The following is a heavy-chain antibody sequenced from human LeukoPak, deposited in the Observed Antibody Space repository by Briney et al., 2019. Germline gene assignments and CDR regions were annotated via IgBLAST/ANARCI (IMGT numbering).Heavy chain of an antibody. J-gene: IGHJ5*01. CDR3: AEDLFERRLENGFDS. CDR1: GFTFDDYA. CDR2: ISWNSGSI. D-gene: IGHD6-25*01. V-gene: IGHV3-9*01. Sequence: GRSLRLSCAASGFTFDDYAMHWVRQAPGKGLEWVSGISWNSGSIGYADSVKGRFTISRDNAKNSLYLQMNSLRAEDTALYYCAEDLFERRLENGFDSWGQGPLVLVSS.